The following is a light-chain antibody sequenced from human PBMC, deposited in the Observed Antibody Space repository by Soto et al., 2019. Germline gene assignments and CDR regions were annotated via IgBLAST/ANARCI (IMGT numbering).Light chain of an antibody. CDR3: QVWDTSSDHVV. V-gene: IGLV3-21*02. CDR1: NIGSKG. Sequence: SYELTQPPSVSVAPGQTARITCGGNNIGSKGVHWFQQKPGQAPVLVVYDDSDRPSGIPERFSGSNSGNTATLTISRVEAGDEADYFCQVWDTSSDHVVFGGGTQLTVL. CDR2: DDS. J-gene: IGLJ3*02.